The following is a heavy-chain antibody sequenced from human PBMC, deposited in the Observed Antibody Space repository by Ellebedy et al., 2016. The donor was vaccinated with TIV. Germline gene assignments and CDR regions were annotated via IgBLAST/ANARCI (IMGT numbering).Heavy chain of an antibody. CDR3: ARGSGGSGWLYYFDY. CDR2: TYYRSRWYN. CDR1: GDSVSNNTAA. J-gene: IGHJ4*02. D-gene: IGHD6-19*01. Sequence: LRLXXVISGDSVSNNTAAWNWIRQSPSRGLEWLGRTYYRSRWYNDYAASVRSRIIINPDTSKNQFSLQLNSVTPEDTAVYYCARGSGGSGWLYYFDYWGQGTLVTVSS. V-gene: IGHV6-1*01.